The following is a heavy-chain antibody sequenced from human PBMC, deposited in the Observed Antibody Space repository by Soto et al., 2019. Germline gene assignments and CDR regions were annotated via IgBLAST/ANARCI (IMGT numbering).Heavy chain of an antibody. Sequence: QVQLQESGPGLVKPSQTLSLTCTVSGGSISSGGYYWSWIRQHPGKGLEWIGYIYYSGSTYYNPSLKSRVTISVDTSKNQFSLKLSSVTAADTAVYYCARSSGESSSWYNYGMDVWGQGTTVTVSS. J-gene: IGHJ6*02. V-gene: IGHV4-31*03. CDR3: ARSSGESSSWYNYGMDV. CDR2: IYYSGST. D-gene: IGHD6-13*01. CDR1: GGSISSGGYY.